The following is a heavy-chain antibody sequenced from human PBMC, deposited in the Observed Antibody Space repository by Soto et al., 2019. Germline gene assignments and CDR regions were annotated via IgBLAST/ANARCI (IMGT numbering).Heavy chain of an antibody. J-gene: IGHJ4*02. CDR2: ITSSGSST. CDR3: AKGVEGYVVSSFDS. CDR1: GFIFSDYA. D-gene: IGHD5-12*01. V-gene: IGHV3-23*01. Sequence: GGSLRLSCAASGFIFSDYAMTWVRQTPGKGLEWVSAITSSGSSTYFADSLKGRITISRDNSKNTLSLQMDSLRVEDTAIYYCAKGVEGYVVSSFDSWGQGALVTVAS.